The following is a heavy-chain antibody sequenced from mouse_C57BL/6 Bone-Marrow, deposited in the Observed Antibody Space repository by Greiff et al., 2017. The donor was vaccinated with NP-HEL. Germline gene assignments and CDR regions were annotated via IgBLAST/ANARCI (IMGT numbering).Heavy chain of an antibody. CDR1: GFTFSSHG. CDR3: ARPGCFYAMDY. J-gene: IGHJ4*01. V-gene: IGHV5-6*01. CDR2: ISSGGSYT. Sequence: EVQVVESGGDLVKPGGSLKLSCAASGFTFSSHGMSWVRQTPDKRLEWVATISSGGSYTYYPDSVKGRFTISRDNAKNTLYLQMSSLKSEDTAMYYCARPGCFYAMDYWGQGTSVTVSS.